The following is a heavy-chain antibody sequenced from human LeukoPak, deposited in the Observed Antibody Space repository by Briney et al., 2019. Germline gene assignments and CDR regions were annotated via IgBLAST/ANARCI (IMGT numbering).Heavy chain of an antibody. J-gene: IGHJ4*02. V-gene: IGHV1-2*02. D-gene: IGHD2-21*02. CDR1: GFIFTDYY. Sequence: ASVKVSCTASGFIFTDYYMHWVRQAPGQGLEWMGWINPHSGDTHYAQKFQGRVTMTRDTSISTAYMELSRLRSDDTADYYCARERNVEVTSIGTLGYWGQGTLVSVSS. CDR2: INPHSGDT. CDR3: ARERNVEVTSIGTLGY.